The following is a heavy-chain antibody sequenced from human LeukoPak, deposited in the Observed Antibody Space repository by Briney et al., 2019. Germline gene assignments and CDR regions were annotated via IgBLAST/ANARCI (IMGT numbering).Heavy chain of an antibody. J-gene: IGHJ4*02. CDR2: INHSGST. V-gene: IGHV4-34*01. CDR3: ARGRTIYGSGQVSDY. CDR1: GGSISSYY. D-gene: IGHD3-10*01. Sequence: KPSETLSLTCTVSGGSISSYYWSWIRQPPGKGLEWIGEINHSGSTNYNPSLKSRVTISVDTSKNQFSLKLSSVTAADTAVYYCARGRTIYGSGQVSDYWGQGTLVTVSS.